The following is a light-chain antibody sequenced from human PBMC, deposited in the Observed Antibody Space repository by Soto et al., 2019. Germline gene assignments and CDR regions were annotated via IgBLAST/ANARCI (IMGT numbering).Light chain of an antibody. CDR1: QSIINW. CDR2: KAS. CDR3: QQYNSYSYT. V-gene: IGKV1-5*03. J-gene: IGKJ2*01. Sequence: DIPMTQSPSTLSASVGDRVTITCRASQSIINWLAWYQQKPGKAPKLLIYKASTLESGVPSRFSGSGSGTDFTLTISSLQPDDFATYYCQQYNSYSYTFGQGTKLEIK.